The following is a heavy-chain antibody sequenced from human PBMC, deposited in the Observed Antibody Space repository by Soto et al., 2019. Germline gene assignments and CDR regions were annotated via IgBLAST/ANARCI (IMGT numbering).Heavy chain of an antibody. D-gene: IGHD2-2*01. V-gene: IGHV3-23*01. CDR2: ISGSGGST. Sequence: LRLSCAASGFTFSSYAMSWVRQAPGKGLEWVSAISGSGGSTYYADSVKGRFTISRDNSKNTLYLQMNSLRAEDTAVYYCAKDLVAGGYCSSTRCPNWWYYYGMDVWGQGTTVTVSS. CDR1: GFTFSSYA. J-gene: IGHJ6*02. CDR3: AKDLVAGGYCSSTRCPNWWYYYGMDV.